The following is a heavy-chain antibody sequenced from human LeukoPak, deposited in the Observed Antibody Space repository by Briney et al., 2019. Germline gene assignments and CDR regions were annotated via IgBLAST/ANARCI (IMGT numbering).Heavy chain of an antibody. D-gene: IGHD3-10*01. CDR1: GGSISSYY. CDR2: IYYSGST. CDR3: ARGITMVRGVPFFDY. J-gene: IGHJ4*02. Sequence: PSETLSLTCTVSGGSISSYYWSWIRQPPGKGLEWIGYIYYSGSTNYNPSLKSRVTISVDTSKNQFSLKLSSVTAADTAVYCCARGITMVRGVPFFDYWGQGTLVTVSS. V-gene: IGHV4-59*01.